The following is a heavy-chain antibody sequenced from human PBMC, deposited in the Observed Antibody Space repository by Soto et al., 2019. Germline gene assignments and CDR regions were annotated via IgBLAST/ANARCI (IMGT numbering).Heavy chain of an antibody. V-gene: IGHV1-18*01. CDR1: GYTFTSSG. CDR2: ISAYNGNT. Sequence: APVKVSCKASGYTFTSSGMSWVRQAPGQGLEWMGWISAYNGNTNYAQKLQGRVTMTTDTSTSTAYMELRSRRSDDTAVYYCARRKYYYDISGYSDYWGQGTLVTVSS. D-gene: IGHD3-22*01. J-gene: IGHJ4*02. CDR3: ARRKYYYDISGYSDY.